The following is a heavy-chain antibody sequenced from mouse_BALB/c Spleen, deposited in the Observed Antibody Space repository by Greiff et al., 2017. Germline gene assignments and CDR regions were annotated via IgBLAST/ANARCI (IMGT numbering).Heavy chain of an antibody. CDR1: GYTFSSYW. V-gene: IGHV1-9*01. J-gene: IGHJ4*01. CDR2: ILPGSGST. D-gene: IGHD1-1*01. CDR3: ARDGSTLRDAMDY. Sequence: VQLQQSGAELMKPGASVKISCKATGYTFSSYWIEWVKQRPGHGLEWIGEILPGSGSTNYNEKFKGKATFTADTSSNTAYMQLSSLTSEDSAVYYCARDGSTLRDAMDYWGQGTSVTVSS.